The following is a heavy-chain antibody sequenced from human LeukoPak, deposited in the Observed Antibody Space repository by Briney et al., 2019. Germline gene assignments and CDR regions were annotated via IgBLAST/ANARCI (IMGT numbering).Heavy chain of an antibody. CDR2: INPYSGGT. CDR1: GYTVTEYY. J-gene: IGHJ3*02. CDR3: ARGEYVISGYRNDAFDI. V-gene: IGHV1-2*02. Sequence: AASVKVSCKASGYTVTEYYIHWVRQAPGQRLEWMGWINPYSGGTKYAQKFQGRVTMTRDTSSSTAYMEISRPRSDDTAVYYCARGEYVISGYRNDAFDIWGQGTMVTVSS. D-gene: IGHD3-22*01.